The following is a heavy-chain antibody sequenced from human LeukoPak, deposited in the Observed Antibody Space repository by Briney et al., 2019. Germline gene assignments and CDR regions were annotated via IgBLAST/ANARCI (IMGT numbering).Heavy chain of an antibody. CDR3: AKDSSSSEEATWFDP. J-gene: IGHJ5*02. CDR1: GFTVSSNY. CDR2: IYSGGST. D-gene: IGHD6-6*01. Sequence: GGSLRLSCAASGFTVSSNYMSWVRQAPGKGLEWVSVIYSGGSTYYADSVKGRLTISRDNSKNTLYLQMNSLRAEDTAVYYCAKDSSSSEEATWFDPWGQGTLVTVSS. V-gene: IGHV3-53*01.